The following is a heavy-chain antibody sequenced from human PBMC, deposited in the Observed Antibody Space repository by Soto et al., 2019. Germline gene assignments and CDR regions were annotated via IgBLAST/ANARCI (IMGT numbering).Heavy chain of an antibody. V-gene: IGHV3-7*01. J-gene: IGHJ4*02. CDR3: ASLYGVSVGYVDY. CDR2: IKQDGSEK. CDR1: GFTFSSYW. D-gene: IGHD4-17*01. Sequence: EVQLVESGGGLVQPGGSLRLSCAASGFTFSSYWMSWVRQAPGKGLEWVANIKQDGSEKYYVDSVKGRFTISRDNAKNSLYLQMNSLRAEDTAVYYCASLYGVSVGYVDYGGQETLVIVSS.